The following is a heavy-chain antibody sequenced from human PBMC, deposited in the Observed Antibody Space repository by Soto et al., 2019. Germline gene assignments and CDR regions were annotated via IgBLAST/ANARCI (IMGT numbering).Heavy chain of an antibody. D-gene: IGHD1-20*01. CDR3: ARDNRITGNVAEIDL. CDR1: GFSFSDHA. V-gene: IGHV3-30-3*01. CDR2: VAHDGTSK. Sequence: GGSLRLSCAASGFSFSDHAMHWVRRAPGKGLEWVALVAHDGTSKYYAGSVKGRFTISSDKSSNTLFLQMDSLDTEDTAVYYCARDNRITGNVAEIDLWGRGTLVTVSS. J-gene: IGHJ5*02.